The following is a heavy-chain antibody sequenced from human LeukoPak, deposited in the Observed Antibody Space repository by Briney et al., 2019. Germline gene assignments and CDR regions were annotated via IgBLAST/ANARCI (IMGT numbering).Heavy chain of an antibody. Sequence: GGSLRLSCAASGFTFSSYAMSWVRQAPGKGLEWVSAISGSGGTTYYADSLKGRFTISRDNSKNTLYLQMNSLRAEDTAVYYCAKQFDEDYDLYFFLDYWGQGTLVTVSS. CDR2: ISGSGGTT. CDR1: GFTFSSYA. D-gene: IGHD3-3*01. CDR3: AKQFDEDYDLYFFLDY. V-gene: IGHV3-23*01. J-gene: IGHJ4*02.